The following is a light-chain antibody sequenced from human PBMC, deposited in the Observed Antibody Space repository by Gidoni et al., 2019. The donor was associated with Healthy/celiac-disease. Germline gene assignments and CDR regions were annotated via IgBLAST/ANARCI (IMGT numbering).Light chain of an antibody. CDR3: QSYDSSLSGSV. CDR1: STNIGAGYD. V-gene: IGLV1-40*01. J-gene: IGLJ2*01. Sequence: QSVLTQPPSVSGAPAQRVTITRTGSSTNIGAGYDVHWYQQLPGTAPKLLIYGNCNRPSGVPDRFSGSKSGTSASLAITGLQAEDEADYYCQSYDSSLSGSVFGGGTKLTVL. CDR2: GNC.